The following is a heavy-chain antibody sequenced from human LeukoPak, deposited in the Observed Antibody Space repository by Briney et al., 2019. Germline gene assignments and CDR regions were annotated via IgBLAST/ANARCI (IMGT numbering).Heavy chain of an antibody. CDR1: GFTVSSNY. CDR2: IYSGGST. CDR3: AREYSSGWPYYYYYGMDV. Sequence: PGGSLRLSCAASGFTVSSNYMSWVRQAPGQGLEWVSVIYSGGSTYYADSVKGRFTISRDNSKNTLYLQMNSLRAEDTAVYYCAREYSSGWPYYYYYGMDVWGQGTTVTVSS. J-gene: IGHJ6*02. V-gene: IGHV3-66*01. D-gene: IGHD6-19*01.